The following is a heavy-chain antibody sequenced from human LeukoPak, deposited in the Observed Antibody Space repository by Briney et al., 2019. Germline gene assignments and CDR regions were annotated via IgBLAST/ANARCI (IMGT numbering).Heavy chain of an antibody. CDR3: ARDQIASAGPNDY. CDR2: TYYRSKWYN. V-gene: IGHV6-1*01. CDR1: GDSVSSNNAA. Sequence: SQTLSLTCAISGDSVSSNNAAWHWIRQSPSRGLEWLGRTYYRSKWYNDYAVSVKSRITINPDTSKNQFSLQLNSVTPEDTAVYFCARDQIASAGPNDYWGQGTLVTVSS. D-gene: IGHD6-13*01. J-gene: IGHJ4*02.